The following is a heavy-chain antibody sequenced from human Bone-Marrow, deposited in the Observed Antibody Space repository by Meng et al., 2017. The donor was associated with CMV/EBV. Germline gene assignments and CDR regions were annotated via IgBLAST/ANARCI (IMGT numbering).Heavy chain of an antibody. V-gene: IGHV4-61*01. D-gene: IGHD2-2*01. CDR1: GGSVTSGSYY. Sequence: SETLSLTCTVSGGSVTSGSYYWTWIRQSPGKGLEWIGYTYYSGDTKYNPSLKSRVTISVDTSKNQFSLKLSSVTAADTAVYYCARGHLGYCSSTSCHDFDYWGQGTLVTVSS. J-gene: IGHJ4*02. CDR2: TYYSGDT. CDR3: ARGHLGYCSSTSCHDFDY.